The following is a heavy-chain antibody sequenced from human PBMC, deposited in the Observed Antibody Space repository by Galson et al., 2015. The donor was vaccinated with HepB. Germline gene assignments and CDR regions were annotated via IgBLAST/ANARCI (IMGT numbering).Heavy chain of an antibody. J-gene: IGHJ4*02. V-gene: IGHV3-9*01. CDR3: AKGTAMATIEGVDY. D-gene: IGHD5-24*01. CDR2: ISWNSGII. CDR1: GFTFDDYA. Sequence: SLRLSCAASGFTFDDYAMNWVRQAPGKGLEWVSGISWNSGIIGYADSVKGRFTISRDNAKKSLFLQMNSLRDEDTALYYCAKGTAMATIEGVDYWGQGTLVTVSS.